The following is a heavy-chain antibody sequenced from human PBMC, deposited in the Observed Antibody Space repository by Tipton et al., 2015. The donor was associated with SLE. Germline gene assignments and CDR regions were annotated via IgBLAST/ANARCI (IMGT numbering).Heavy chain of an antibody. D-gene: IGHD6-19*01. CDR2: INWNGGGT. CDR3: ANSHSWLDPLHY. J-gene: IGHJ4*02. CDR1: GFTFDDYG. Sequence: SLRLPCAASGFTFDDYGMSWVRQAPGKGLEWVSGINWNGGGTSYADSVKGRFTISRDNSKNTLYLQMNSLRAEDTAVYYCANSHSWLDPLHYWGQGTLVTVSS. V-gene: IGHV3-20*04.